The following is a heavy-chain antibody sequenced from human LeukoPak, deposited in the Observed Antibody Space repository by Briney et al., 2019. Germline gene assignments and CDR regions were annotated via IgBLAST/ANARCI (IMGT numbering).Heavy chain of an antibody. Sequence: GGSLRLSCAASGFTFSSYGMHWVRQAPGKGLEWVAVISYDGSNKYYADSVKGRFTISRDNAKNSLYLQMNSLRAEDTAVYYCARDYSYGFLNWGQGTLVTVSS. CDR3: ARDYSYGFLN. CDR2: ISYDGSNK. D-gene: IGHD5-18*01. J-gene: IGHJ4*02. CDR1: GFTFSSYG. V-gene: IGHV3-30*03.